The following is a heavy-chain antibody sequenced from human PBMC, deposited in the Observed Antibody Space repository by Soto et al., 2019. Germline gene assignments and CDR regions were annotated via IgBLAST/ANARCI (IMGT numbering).Heavy chain of an antibody. CDR2: IRSKAYGGTT. CDR1: GFTFGDYG. D-gene: IGHD3-3*01. CDR3: TREYDFWSDFDY. Sequence: GGSLRLSWTASGFTFGDYGMSWFRQAPGKGLEWVGFIRSKAYGGTTEYAASVKGRFTISRDDSKSIAYLQMNSLKTEDTAVYYCTREYDFWSDFDYWGQGTLVTVSS. V-gene: IGHV3-49*03. J-gene: IGHJ4*02.